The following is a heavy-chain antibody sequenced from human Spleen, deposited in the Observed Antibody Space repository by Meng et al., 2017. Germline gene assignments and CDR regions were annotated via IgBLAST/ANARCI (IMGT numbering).Heavy chain of an antibody. J-gene: IGHJ4*02. CDR3: ARHWDFYDSKGLDY. D-gene: IGHD3-22*01. Sequence: GESLKISCAASGFTFSNYWMTWVRQAPGKGLEWVATIKEDGSQKYSVDSVEGRFTISRDNAKSSLYLQMSSLRAEDTALYYCARHWDFYDSKGLDYWGQGTLVTVSS. CDR1: GFTFSNYW. V-gene: IGHV3-7*01. CDR2: IKEDGSQK.